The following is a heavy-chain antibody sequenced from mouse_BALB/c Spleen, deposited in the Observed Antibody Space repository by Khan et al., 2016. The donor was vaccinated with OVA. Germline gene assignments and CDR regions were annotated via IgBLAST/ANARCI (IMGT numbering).Heavy chain of an antibody. CDR3: ARSIMAN. Sequence: VQLKESGPGLVKPSQSLSLTCTVTGYSITSDYAWNWIRQFPGNKLEWMGYISYSGSTSYNPSLKSRISFTRDTSNNQFFLQLNSVTTEDTATYYCARSIMANWGQGTTLTVAS. V-gene: IGHV3-2*02. CDR2: ISYSGST. CDR1: GYSITSDYA. J-gene: IGHJ2*01.